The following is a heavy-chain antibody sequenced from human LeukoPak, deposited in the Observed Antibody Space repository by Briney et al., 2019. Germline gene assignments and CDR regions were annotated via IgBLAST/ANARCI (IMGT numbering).Heavy chain of an antibody. J-gene: IGHJ4*02. D-gene: IGHD3-22*01. CDR2: ISYDGSNK. V-gene: IGHV3-30-3*01. CDR1: GFTFSSYA. CDR3: ARGVDSSGYQPIDY. Sequence: GGSLRLSCAASGFTFSSYAMHWVRQAPGKGLEWVAVISYDGSNKYYADSVKGRFTISRDNSKNTLYLQMNSLRAEDTAVYYCARGVDSSGYQPIDYWGQGTLVTVSS.